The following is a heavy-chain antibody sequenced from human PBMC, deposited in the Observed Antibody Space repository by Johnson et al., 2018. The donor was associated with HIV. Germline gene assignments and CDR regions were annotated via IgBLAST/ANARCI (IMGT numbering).Heavy chain of an antibody. V-gene: IGHV3-33*01. D-gene: IGHD1-1*01. Sequence: QVQLVESGGGVVQPGRSLRLSCAASGFTFSSHGMHWVRQAPGKGLEWVAVIWYDGSTKYYADSVKGRFTISRDNSKNTLYLQMNSLRAEDTAVYYCATSTASDALDIWGQGTMVTVSS. CDR2: IWYDGSTK. J-gene: IGHJ3*02. CDR3: ATSTASDALDI. CDR1: GFTFSSHG.